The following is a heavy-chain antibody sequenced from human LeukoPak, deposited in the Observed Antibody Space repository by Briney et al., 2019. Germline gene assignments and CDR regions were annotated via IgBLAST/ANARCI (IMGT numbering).Heavy chain of an antibody. CDR3: ATEMRARWELLGACDF. V-gene: IGHV3-21*01. Sequence: PGGSLRLSCAASAFTFSSYSMNWVRQAPGKGLEWVSSISSSSIYIYYADSVKGRFTISRDNAKNSLYLQMNSLRAEDTAIYYCATEMRARWELLGACDFWGQGTMVTVSS. J-gene: IGHJ3*01. CDR1: AFTFSSYS. D-gene: IGHD1-26*01. CDR2: ISSSSIYI.